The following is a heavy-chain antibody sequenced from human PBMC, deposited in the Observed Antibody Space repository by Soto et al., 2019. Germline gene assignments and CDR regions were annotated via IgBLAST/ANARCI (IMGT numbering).Heavy chain of an antibody. CDR1: GFFISSGNY. V-gene: IGHV4-38-2*01. Sequence: SETLSLTCAVSGFFISSGNYLVLIRKPPGKGLEWIGSIFHGGNTYYNPSLKSRVTISVDMSKNQFSLKLNSVTAADTAVYYCARARWYDAFDVWGQGTVVTVSS. J-gene: IGHJ3*01. D-gene: IGHD2-15*01. CDR2: IFHGGNT. CDR3: ARARWYDAFDV.